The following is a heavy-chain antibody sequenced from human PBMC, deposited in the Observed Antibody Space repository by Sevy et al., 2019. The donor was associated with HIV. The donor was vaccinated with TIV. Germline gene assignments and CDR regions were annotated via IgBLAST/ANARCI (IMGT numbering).Heavy chain of an antibody. J-gene: IGHJ4*02. D-gene: IGHD2-15*01. Sequence: GGSLRLSCAASGFTFSSYSMNWVRQAPGKGLEWVAYISSSSSTKYYADSVKGRFTISRDNAKNSLYLQMNSLRAEDTAVYYCARGLPNCSGGSCYSRDPFDYWGQGTLVTVSS. CDR1: GFTFSSYS. CDR2: ISSSSSTK. V-gene: IGHV3-48*01. CDR3: ARGLPNCSGGSCYSRDPFDY.